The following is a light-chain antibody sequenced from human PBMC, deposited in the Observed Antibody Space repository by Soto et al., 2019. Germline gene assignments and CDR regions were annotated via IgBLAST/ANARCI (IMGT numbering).Light chain of an antibody. CDR1: ESVRTS. CDR3: QQYSDWPRT. J-gene: IGKJ1*01. Sequence: EMVLTQSPATLSVSPGERATLSCRASESVRTSLAWYQQKPGRSPSLLIYGASNRATGLPARFSGSGSGTEFTLTISSLQSEDFAVYYCQQYSDWPRTFGQGTKLEFK. V-gene: IGKV3-15*01. CDR2: GAS.